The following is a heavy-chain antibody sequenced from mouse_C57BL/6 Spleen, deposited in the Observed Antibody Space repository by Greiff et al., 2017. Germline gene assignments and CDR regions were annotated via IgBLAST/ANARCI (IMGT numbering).Heavy chain of an antibody. CDR1: GYSITSGYY. V-gene: IGHV3-6*01. CDR3: ARTGTAGGDE. CDR2: ISYDGSN. D-gene: IGHD6-1*01. Sequence: EVQLVESGPGLVKPSQSLSLTCSVTGYSITSGYYWNWIRQFPGNKLEWMGYISYDGSNNYNPSLKNRIPLTRDTSKNQMYLKLNAVTTEDTATYYGARTGTAGGDEGGQGTRGNVSA. J-gene: IGHJ3*01.